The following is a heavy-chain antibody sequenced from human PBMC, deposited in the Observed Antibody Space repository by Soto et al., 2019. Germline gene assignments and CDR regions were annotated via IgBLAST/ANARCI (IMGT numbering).Heavy chain of an antibody. D-gene: IGHD3-22*01. J-gene: IGHJ4*02. V-gene: IGHV3-9*01. CDR1: GFTFDDYA. CDR2: ISWNSGSI. Sequence: GGSLRLSCAASGFTFDDYAMHWVRQAPGKGLEWVSGISWNSGSIGYADSVKGRFTISRDNAKNSLYLQMNSLRAEDTALYYCAKDTGLYYYDSSGYSDWGQGTLVTAPQ. CDR3: AKDTGLYYYDSSGYSD.